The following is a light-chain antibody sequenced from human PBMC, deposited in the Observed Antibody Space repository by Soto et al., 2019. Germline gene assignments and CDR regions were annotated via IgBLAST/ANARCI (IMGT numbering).Light chain of an antibody. Sequence: EIVLTQSPGTLSLSPGERATLSCRARQSVSSNYLAWYQQKPGQAPRLLIYGASSRATGIPDRFSGSTSGTDCTLTISRLDPEDFAVYYCHQYGSSPYTWGNGTKLEIK. V-gene: IGKV3-20*01. CDR1: QSVSSNY. CDR3: HQYGSSPYT. J-gene: IGKJ2*01. CDR2: GAS.